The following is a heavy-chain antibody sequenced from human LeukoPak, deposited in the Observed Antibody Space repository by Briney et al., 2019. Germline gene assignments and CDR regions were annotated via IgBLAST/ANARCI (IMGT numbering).Heavy chain of an antibody. D-gene: IGHD5-18*01. CDR3: SSYGYQDMDAFDI. Sequence: GGSLRLSCAASGFTFSSYVMHWVRQAPGKGLEWVAVISYDGSNKYYADSVKGRFTISRDNSKNTLYLQMNSLRAEDTAVYYCSSYGYQDMDAFDIWGQGTMVTVSS. CDR2: ISYDGSNK. J-gene: IGHJ3*02. V-gene: IGHV3-30-3*01. CDR1: GFTFSSYV.